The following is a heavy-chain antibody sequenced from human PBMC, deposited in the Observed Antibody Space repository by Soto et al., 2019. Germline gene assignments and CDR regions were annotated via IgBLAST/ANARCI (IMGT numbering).Heavy chain of an antibody. CDR3: ARERGCYGLLDS. J-gene: IGHJ4*02. Sequence: PSETLSLTCTVSGGSISNAAYSWSWIRQPPGKGLEWIGYIYPSGMPFYNPSLRSRVTISIDRSNDQFSLNLKSVTATDTAVYYCARERGCYGLLDSLGQGTLVTVSS. D-gene: IGHD2-2*01. V-gene: IGHV4-30-2*01. CDR2: IYPSGMP. CDR1: GGSISNAAYS.